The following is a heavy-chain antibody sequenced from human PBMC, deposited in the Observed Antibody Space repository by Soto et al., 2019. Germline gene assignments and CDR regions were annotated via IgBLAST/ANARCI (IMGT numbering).Heavy chain of an antibody. CDR3: ARHGSY. V-gene: IGHV4-39*01. Sequence: SETLSLTCTVSGVSISNSSYYWGWIRRPPGKGLEWIGSIYYSGITYYNPSLNSGVTIYVDTSNNQCCLKLTSVAPVDAAVDYCARHGSYWGQGKPVTISS. CDR2: IYYSGIT. CDR1: GVSISNSSYY. J-gene: IGHJ4*02.